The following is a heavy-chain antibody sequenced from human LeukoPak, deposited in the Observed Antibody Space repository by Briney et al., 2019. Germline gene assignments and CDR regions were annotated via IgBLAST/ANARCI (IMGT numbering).Heavy chain of an antibody. CDR3: AKTEAPAAIRAGSDY. CDR1: GFTFSNYG. J-gene: IGHJ4*02. CDR2: ISGSGSAT. V-gene: IGHV3-23*01. D-gene: IGHD2-2*02. Sequence: PGGSLRLSCAASGFTFSNYGMSWVRQAPGKGLEWDSTISGSGSATYNAGSVKGRFTTSRDNSNNTLYLQMNSLRAEDTAVYYCAKTEAPAAIRAGSDYWGQGTLVTVSS.